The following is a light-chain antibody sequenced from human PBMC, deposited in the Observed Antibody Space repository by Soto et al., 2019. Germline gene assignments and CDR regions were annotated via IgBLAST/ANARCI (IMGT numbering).Light chain of an antibody. Sequence: EIVMTQSPATLSVSPGERATLSCRASQSVSSNLAWYQQKPGQAPRLLIYGASTRATGIPARFSGSGSGTEFTLTISSLQSKDFAVYYCQQYNNWPRALTFGGGTKVEIK. V-gene: IGKV3-15*01. CDR2: GAS. CDR1: QSVSSN. CDR3: QQYNNWPRALT. J-gene: IGKJ4*01.